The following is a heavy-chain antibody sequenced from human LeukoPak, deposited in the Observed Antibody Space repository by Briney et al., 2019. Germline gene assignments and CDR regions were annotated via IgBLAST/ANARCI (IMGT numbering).Heavy chain of an antibody. CDR2: ISSSSSYI. V-gene: IGHV3-21*01. CDR1: GFTFSSYS. CDR3: ARLTHGHFDY. Sequence: GGSLGLSCAASGFTFSSYSMNWVRQAPGKGLEWVSSISSSSSYIYYADSVKGRFTISRDNAKNSLYLQMNSLRAEDTAVYYCARLTHGHFDYWGQGTLVTVSS. J-gene: IGHJ4*02. D-gene: IGHD1-14*01.